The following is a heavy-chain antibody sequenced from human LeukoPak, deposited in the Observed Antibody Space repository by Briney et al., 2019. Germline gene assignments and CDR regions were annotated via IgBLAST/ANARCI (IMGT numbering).Heavy chain of an antibody. CDR1: GYNFATYW. D-gene: IGHD6-13*01. V-gene: IGHV5-51*01. CDR2: IYPGDSDT. J-gene: IGHJ4*02. CDR3: ARLLIAAAVGDY. Sequence: GESLKISCQGSGYNFATYWIVWLRQMPGRGLDWMGIIYPGDSDTRYSPSSQGQVTISADKSISTAYLQWSSLKASDTAMYYCARLLIAAAVGDYWGQGTLVTVSS.